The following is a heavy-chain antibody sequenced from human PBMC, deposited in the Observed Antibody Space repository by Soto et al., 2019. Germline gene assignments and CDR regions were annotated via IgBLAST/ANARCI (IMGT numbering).Heavy chain of an antibody. D-gene: IGHD1-26*01. J-gene: IGHJ4*02. V-gene: IGHV4-59*01. CDR2: VYYTGST. Sequence: PSETLSLTCSVSGGSISGSYCSWIRQSPWKGLEWLGYVYYTGSTNYSPSLRSRVSISVDTSKNEFSLRLSSVTAADTAVYFCARSVAVPTAHIDYWGQRTQFAVSS. CDR1: GGSISGSY. CDR3: ARSVAVPTAHIDY.